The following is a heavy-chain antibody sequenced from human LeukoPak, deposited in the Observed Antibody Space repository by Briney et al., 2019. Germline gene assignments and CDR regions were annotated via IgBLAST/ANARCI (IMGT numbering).Heavy chain of an antibody. Sequence: GGSLRLSCAASGFTFSDYYMSWIRQAPGKGLEWVSFISSSSSYTNYPDSVKGRFTISRDNAKNTLYLQMNTLRAEDTAVYYCASLDYWGQGTPVTVSS. CDR3: ASLDY. J-gene: IGHJ4*02. CDR1: GFTFSDYY. CDR2: ISSSSSYT. V-gene: IGHV3-11*06.